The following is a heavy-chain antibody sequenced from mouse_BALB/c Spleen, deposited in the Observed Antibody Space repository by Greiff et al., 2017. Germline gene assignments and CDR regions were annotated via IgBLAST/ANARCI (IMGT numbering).Heavy chain of an antibody. CDR1: GYTFTSYW. Sequence: QVQLQQSGPELVRPGASVKMSCKASGYTFTSYWMHWVKQRPGQGLEWIGEIDPSDSYTNYNQKFKGKATLTVDKSSSTAYMQLSSLTSEDSAVYYCARERAMRDWGQGTTLTVSS. D-gene: IGHD3-1*01. CDR3: ARERAMRD. J-gene: IGHJ2*01. CDR2: IDPSDSYT. V-gene: IGHV1-69*02.